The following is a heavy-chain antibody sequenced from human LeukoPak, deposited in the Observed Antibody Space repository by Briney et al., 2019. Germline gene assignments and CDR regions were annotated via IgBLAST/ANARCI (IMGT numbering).Heavy chain of an antibody. Sequence: GGSLRLSCAASGFPFRSYWMSWVRQAPGKGLEWVANINQGGTVTYYVDSVKGRFTISRDNAKNSLFLQMNSLSAEDTALYYCVRGGLRDAFDIWGQGTMVTVSS. J-gene: IGHJ3*02. CDR1: GFPFRSYW. D-gene: IGHD3-16*01. CDR3: VRGGLRDAFDI. V-gene: IGHV3-7*02. CDR2: INQGGTVT.